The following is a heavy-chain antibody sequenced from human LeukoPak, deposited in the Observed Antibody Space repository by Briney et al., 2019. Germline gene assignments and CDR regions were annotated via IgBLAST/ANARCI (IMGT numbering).Heavy chain of an antibody. CDR2: ISSSGIYI. Sequence: GGSLRLSCAASGFTFSDDSMNWGRQAPGKGLEWGSSISSSGIYIYYADSLKGRFTISRDNATNSLYLQVNSLRAEDTAVYYCAREIAGRPFDSWGQGTLVTVSS. CDR1: GFTFSDDS. D-gene: IGHD6-6*01. CDR3: AREIAGRPFDS. J-gene: IGHJ4*02. V-gene: IGHV3-21*01.